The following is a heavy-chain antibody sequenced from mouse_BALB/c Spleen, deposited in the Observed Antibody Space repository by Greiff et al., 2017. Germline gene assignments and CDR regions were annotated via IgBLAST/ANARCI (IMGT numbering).Heavy chain of an antibody. J-gene: IGHJ3*01. CDR1: GYSITSGYY. CDR2: ISYDGSN. V-gene: IGHV3-6*02. D-gene: IGHD1-1*01. Sequence: EVKLMESGPGLVKPSQSLSLTCSVTGYSITSGYYWNWIRQFPGNKLEWMGYISYDGSNNYNPSLKNRISITRDTSKNQFFLKLNSVTTEDTATYYCANYYGSSYRAWFAYWGQGTLVTVS. CDR3: ANYYGSSYRAWFAY.